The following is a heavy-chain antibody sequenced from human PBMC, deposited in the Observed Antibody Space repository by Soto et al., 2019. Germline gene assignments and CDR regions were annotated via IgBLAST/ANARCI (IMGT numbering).Heavy chain of an antibody. J-gene: IGHJ5*02. D-gene: IGHD3-10*01. CDR3: ARALYGRRAYNWLDP. CDR2: ILSDGSKQ. V-gene: IGHV3-30-3*01. CDR1: RFTFSYYA. Sequence: PGGSLRLSCAASRFTFSYYAMHWIRQAPGKGLEWMAVILSDGSKQYYAESVKGRFTISRDNSKSTLYLQMNSLRVADTAVYYCARALYGRRAYNWLDPWGQGTLVTVSS.